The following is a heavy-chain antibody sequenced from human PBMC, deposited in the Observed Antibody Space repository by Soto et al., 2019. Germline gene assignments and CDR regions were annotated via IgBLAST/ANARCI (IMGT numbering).Heavy chain of an antibody. CDR3: AKAIDGTGVEDY. Sequence: QVQVVESGGGVVQPGTSLRLSCVASGFSFKSYGMHWVRQAPGKGLEWVALISNDGSNRYYEDSVKGRFTVSRDNSKNTVSLQMNSLRPEDTALYSCAKAIDGTGVEDYWGQGTHVIVSS. V-gene: IGHV3-30*18. J-gene: IGHJ4*02. CDR1: GFSFKSYG. D-gene: IGHD7-27*01. CDR2: ISNDGSNR.